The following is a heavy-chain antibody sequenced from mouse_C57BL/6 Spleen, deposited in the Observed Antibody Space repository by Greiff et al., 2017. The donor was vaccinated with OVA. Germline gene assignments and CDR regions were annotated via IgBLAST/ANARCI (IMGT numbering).Heavy chain of an antibody. V-gene: IGHV1-4*01. Sequence: VQLQQSGAELARPGASVKMSCKASGYTFTSYTMHWVKQRPGQGLEWIGYINPSSGYTKYNQKFKDKATLTADKSSSTAYMQLSSLTSEDSAVYYCARGGYEDFDDWGQGTTLTVSS. CDR1: GYTFTSYT. CDR3: ARGGYEDFDD. D-gene: IGHD2-2*01. CDR2: INPSSGYT. J-gene: IGHJ2*01.